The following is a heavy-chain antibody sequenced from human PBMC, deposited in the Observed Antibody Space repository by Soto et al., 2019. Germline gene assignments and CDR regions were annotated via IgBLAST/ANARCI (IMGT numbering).Heavy chain of an antibody. CDR2: XXXSGDST. D-gene: IGHD2-15*01. CDR3: AKSPLGYCSGGSCYPPHYFDY. J-gene: IGHJ4*02. V-gene: IGHV3-23*01. Sequence: EVQLLDSGGGLVQPGGSLRLSCAASGFTFSNYAMSWVRQAPGKGLXXXXXXXXSGDSTYYADSVKGRFTISRDNSKDTLYLQMNSLRAEDTAVYYCAKSPLGYCSGGSCYPPHYFDYWGQGTLVTVSS. CDR1: GFTFSNYA.